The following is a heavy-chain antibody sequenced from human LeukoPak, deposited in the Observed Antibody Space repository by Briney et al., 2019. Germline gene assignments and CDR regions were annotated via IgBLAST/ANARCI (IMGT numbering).Heavy chain of an antibody. Sequence: PSETLSLTCTVSGGSISSSSYYWGWIRQPPGKGLEWIGSIYYSGSTYYNPSLKSRVTISVDTSKNQFSLKLSSVTAADTAVYYCARPGRRAGSRLRDAFDIWGQGTMVTVSS. V-gene: IGHV4-39*01. D-gene: IGHD3-10*01. J-gene: IGHJ3*02. CDR1: GGSISSSSYY. CDR2: IYYSGST. CDR3: ARPGRRAGSRLRDAFDI.